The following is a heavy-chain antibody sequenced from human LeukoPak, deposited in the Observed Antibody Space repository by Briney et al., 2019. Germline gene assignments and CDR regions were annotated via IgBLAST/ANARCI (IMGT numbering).Heavy chain of an antibody. V-gene: IGHV3-7*01. CDR2: IKQDGSEK. J-gene: IGHJ4*02. CDR1: GFTFSSDG. Sequence: PGGSLRLSCAASGFTFSSDGMSWVRQAPGKGLEWVANIKQDGSEKYYVDSVKGRFTISRDNAKNSLYLQMNSLRAEDTAVYYCARGQQLNWGQGTLVTVSS. CDR3: ARGQQLN. D-gene: IGHD6-13*01.